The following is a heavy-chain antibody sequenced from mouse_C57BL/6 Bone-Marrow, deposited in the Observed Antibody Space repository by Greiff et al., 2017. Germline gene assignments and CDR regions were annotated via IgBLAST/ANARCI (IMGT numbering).Heavy chain of an antibody. V-gene: IGHV1-81*01. D-gene: IGHD1-1*01. CDR1: GYTFTSYG. CDR2: IYPRSGNT. J-gene: IGHJ2*01. Sequence: QVQLKESGAELARPGASVKLSCKASGYTFTSYGISWVKQRPGQGLEWIGEIYPRSGNTYYNEKFKGKATLTADKSSSTAYMELRSLTSEDSAVYFCAKTTGRYFDYWGQGTTLTVSS. CDR3: AKTTGRYFDY.